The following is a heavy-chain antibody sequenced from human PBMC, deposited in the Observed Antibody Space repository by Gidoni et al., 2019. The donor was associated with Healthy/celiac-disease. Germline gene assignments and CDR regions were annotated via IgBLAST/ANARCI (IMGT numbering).Heavy chain of an antibody. V-gene: IGHV2-5*01. D-gene: IGHD3-3*01. CDR3: AHLDMPTTYYDFSVDV. J-gene: IGHJ6*02. CDR2: IYWNDDK. Sequence: QITLKESGPTLVKPTQTLTLTCTFSGFSLSTSGVSVGWIRQPPGKALEWLALIYWNDDKRYSPSLKSRLTITKDTSKNQVVLTMTNMDPVDTATYYCAHLDMPTTYYDFSVDVWGQGTTVTVSS. CDR1: GFSLSTSGVS.